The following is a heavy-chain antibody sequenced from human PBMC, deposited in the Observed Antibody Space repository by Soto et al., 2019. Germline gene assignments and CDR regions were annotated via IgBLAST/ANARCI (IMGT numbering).Heavy chain of an antibody. D-gene: IGHD3-3*01. CDR2: IYWDDDK. Sequence: QITLKESGPTLVKPTQPLTLTCTFSGFSLSTSGVGVGWIRQPPGKALEWLALIYWDDDKRYSPSLKSRLTITKDTSKNQVVLTMTNMDPVDTATYYCAHRRGTIFGVVIGNYNWFDPWGQGTLVTVSS. CDR1: GFSLSTSGVG. CDR3: AHRRGTIFGVVIGNYNWFDP. V-gene: IGHV2-5*02. J-gene: IGHJ5*02.